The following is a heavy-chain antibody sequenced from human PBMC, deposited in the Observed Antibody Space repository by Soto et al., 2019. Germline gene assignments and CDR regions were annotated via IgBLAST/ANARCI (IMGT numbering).Heavy chain of an antibody. V-gene: IGHV3-48*03. CDR3: ASSVTTGDAFDI. CDR1: GFTFSSYE. Sequence: PGGSLRLSCAASGFTFSSYEMNWVRQSPGKGLEWVSYISSSGSTIYYADSVKGRFTISRDNAKNSLYLQMNSLRAEDTAVYYCASSVTTGDAFDIWGQGTMVTVS. CDR2: ISSSGSTI. J-gene: IGHJ3*02. D-gene: IGHD4-17*01.